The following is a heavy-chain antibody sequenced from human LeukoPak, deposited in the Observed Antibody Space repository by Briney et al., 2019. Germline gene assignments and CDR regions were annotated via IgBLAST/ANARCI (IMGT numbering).Heavy chain of an antibody. V-gene: IGHV3-21*01. D-gene: IGHD3-9*01. CDR1: GFTFSSYG. CDR2: ISSSTTYI. Sequence: GGSLRLSCSASGFTFSSYGMHWVRQAPGKGLEWVSSISSSTTYIYYADSVKGRFTISRDNAKNSLYLQMHSLRAEDTAVYYCARGPYYDILTGYSNDYWGQGTLVTVSS. J-gene: IGHJ4*02. CDR3: ARGPYYDILTGYSNDY.